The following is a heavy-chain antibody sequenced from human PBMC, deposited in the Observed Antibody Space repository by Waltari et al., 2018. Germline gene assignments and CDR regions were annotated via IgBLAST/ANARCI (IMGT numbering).Heavy chain of an antibody. V-gene: IGHV4-34*01. J-gene: IGHJ6*02. CDR3: ARQKDIVVVPAAMWYYYYGMDV. D-gene: IGHD2-2*01. CDR2: INHSGST. CDR1: GGSFSGYY. Sequence: QVQLQQWGAGLLKPSETLSLTCAVYGGSFSGYYWSWIRQPPGKGLEWIGEINHSGSTNYNPSLNSRVTISVDTSKNQFSLKLSSVTAADTAVYYCARQKDIVVVPAAMWYYYYGMDVWGQGTTVTVSS.